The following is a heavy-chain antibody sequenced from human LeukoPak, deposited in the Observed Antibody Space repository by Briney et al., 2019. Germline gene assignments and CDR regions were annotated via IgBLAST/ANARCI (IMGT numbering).Heavy chain of an antibody. Sequence: SETLSLTCAVYGGSFSGYYWSWIRQPPGKGLEWIGEINHSGSTNYIPSLKSRVTISVDTSKNQFSLKLSSVTAADTAVYYCARGELQGHYYYYYYMDVWGKGTTVTVSS. CDR3: ARGELQGHYYYYYYMDV. J-gene: IGHJ6*03. CDR1: GGSFSGYY. CDR2: INHSGST. V-gene: IGHV4-34*01. D-gene: IGHD1-26*01.